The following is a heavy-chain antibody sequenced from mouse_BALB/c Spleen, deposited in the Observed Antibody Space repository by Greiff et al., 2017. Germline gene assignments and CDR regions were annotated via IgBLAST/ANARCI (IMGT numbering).Heavy chain of an antibody. CDR3: ASLSTMYYFDY. Sequence: EVMLVESGGGLVKPGGSLKLSCAASGFTFSSYAMSWVRQSPEKRLEWVAEISSGGSYTYYPDTVTGRFTISRDNAKNTLYLEMSSLRSEDTAMYYCASLSTMYYFDYWGQGTTLTVSS. D-gene: IGHD2-1*01. J-gene: IGHJ2*01. CDR1: GFTFSSYA. CDR2: ISSGGSYT. V-gene: IGHV5-9-4*01.